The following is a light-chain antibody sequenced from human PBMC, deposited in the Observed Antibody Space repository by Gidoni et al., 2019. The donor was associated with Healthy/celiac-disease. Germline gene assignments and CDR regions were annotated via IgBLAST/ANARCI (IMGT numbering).Light chain of an antibody. J-gene: IGKJ4*01. Sequence: EIVLTQSPGTLSLSPGERATLSCRASQSVSSSYLAWYQQKPGQAPRLLIYGASSRATGLPDRFSGSGSGTDFTLTISRLEPEDFAVYYCQQYGSSPPRATFGGGTKVEI. CDR2: GAS. CDR1: QSVSSSY. V-gene: IGKV3-20*01. CDR3: QQYGSSPPRAT.